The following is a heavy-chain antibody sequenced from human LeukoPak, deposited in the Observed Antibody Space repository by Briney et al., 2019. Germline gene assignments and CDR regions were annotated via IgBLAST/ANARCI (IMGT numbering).Heavy chain of an antibody. CDR1: GFTFSSYA. CDR3: ARDPSLLWFGEHMYGVDY. J-gene: IGHJ4*02. V-gene: IGHV3-30-3*01. CDR2: ISYDGSNK. Sequence: GGSLRLSCAASGFTFSSYAMHWVRQAPGKGLEWVAVISYDGSNKYYADSVKGRFTISGDNSKNTLYLQMNSLRAEDTAVYYCARDPSLLWFGEHMYGVDYWGQGTLVTVSS. D-gene: IGHD3-10*01.